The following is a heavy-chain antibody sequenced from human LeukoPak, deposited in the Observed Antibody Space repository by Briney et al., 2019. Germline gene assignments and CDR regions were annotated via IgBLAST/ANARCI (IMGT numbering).Heavy chain of an antibody. CDR2: IYPGDSNT. D-gene: IGHD3-16*01. Sequence: GESLKISCKGSGYTFTNYWIGWVRQMPEKGLEWMGIIYPGDSNTRYSPSFQGQVTISVDKSINTAYLQWSSLKASDTAMYYCARRVDHMITFGGPLNGYYYYYMDVWGKGTTVTVSS. J-gene: IGHJ6*03. CDR3: ARRVDHMITFGGPLNGYYYYYMDV. CDR1: GYTFTNYW. V-gene: IGHV5-51*01.